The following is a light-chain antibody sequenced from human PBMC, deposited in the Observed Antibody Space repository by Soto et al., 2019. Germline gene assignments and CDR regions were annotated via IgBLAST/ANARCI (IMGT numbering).Light chain of an antibody. V-gene: IGLV1-40*01. J-gene: IGLJ2*01. CDR2: GNS. CDR3: QSYDSSLSGVV. Sequence: QSVLTQPPSVSGAPGQRVTISCTGSSSNIGAGYDVNWYQQVPGTAPKLLIYGNSNRPSGVPDRFSDSKSGTSASLAITGLQAEDEADYYCQSYDSSLSGVVFGGGTKLTVL. CDR1: SSNIGAGYD.